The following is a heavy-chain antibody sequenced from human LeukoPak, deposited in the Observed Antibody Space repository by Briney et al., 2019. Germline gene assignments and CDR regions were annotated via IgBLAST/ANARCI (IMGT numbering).Heavy chain of an antibody. J-gene: IGHJ4*02. CDR1: GGSISSGDYY. V-gene: IGHV4-30-4*01. CDR3: ARHPSIAAAGGYDY. Sequence: PSQTLSLTCTVSGGSISSGDYYWSWIRQPPGKGLEWIGYIYYSGSTYYNPSLKSRVTISVDTSKNQFSLKLSSVTAADTAVYYCARHPSIAAAGGYDYWGQGTLVTVSS. D-gene: IGHD6-13*01. CDR2: IYYSGST.